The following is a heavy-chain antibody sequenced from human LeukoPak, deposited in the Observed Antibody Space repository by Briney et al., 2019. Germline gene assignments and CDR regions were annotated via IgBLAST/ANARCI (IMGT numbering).Heavy chain of an antibody. D-gene: IGHD6-13*01. J-gene: IGHJ6*02. CDR1: GFTFSSYW. V-gene: IGHV3-49*03. CDR2: IRSKAYGGTT. Sequence: PGGSLRLSCAASGFTFSSYWMSWFRQAPGKGLEWVGFIRSKAYGGTTEYAASVKGRFTISRDDSKSIAYLQMNSLKTEDTAVYYCTREGQQPFPKKDGMDVWGQGTTVTVSS. CDR3: TREGQQPFPKKDGMDV.